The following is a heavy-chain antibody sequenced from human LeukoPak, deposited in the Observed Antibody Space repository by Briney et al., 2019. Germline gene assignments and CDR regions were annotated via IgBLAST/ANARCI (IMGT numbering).Heavy chain of an antibody. CDR2: INSDGSST. V-gene: IGHV3-74*01. CDR3: ATTFDWLLFLDV. CDR1: GFTFSSYW. D-gene: IGHD3-9*01. J-gene: IGHJ6*04. Sequence: PGGSPRLSCAASGFTFSSYWMHWVRQAPGKGLVWVSRINSDGSSTSYADSVKGRFTISRDNAKNTLYLQMNSLRAEDTAVYYCATTFDWLLFLDVWGKGTTVTVSS.